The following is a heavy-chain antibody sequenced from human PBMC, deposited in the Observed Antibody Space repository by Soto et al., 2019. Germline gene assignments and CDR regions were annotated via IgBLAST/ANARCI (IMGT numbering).Heavy chain of an antibody. J-gene: IGHJ6*02. V-gene: IGHV4-39*01. CDR3: ARYCISTSQYYYYGMDV. D-gene: IGHD2-2*01. Sequence: SETLSLTCTVSGGSISSSSYYWGWIRQPPGKGLEWIGSIYYSGSTYYNPSLKSRVTISVDTSKNQFSLKLSSVTAADTAVYYCARYCISTSQYYYYGMDVWGQGTTVTVSS. CDR2: IYYSGST. CDR1: GGSISSSSYY.